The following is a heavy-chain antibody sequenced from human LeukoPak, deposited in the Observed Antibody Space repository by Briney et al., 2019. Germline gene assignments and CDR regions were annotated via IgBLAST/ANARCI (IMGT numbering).Heavy chain of an antibody. Sequence: ASVKVSCKASAGTFSSYAISWVRQAPGQGLEWMGGIIPIFGTANYAQKFQGRVTITADESTSTAYMELSSLRSEDTAVYYCARDQDEVDGPSGMDVWGQGTTVTVS. CDR3: ARDQDEVDGPSGMDV. D-gene: IGHD5-24*01. V-gene: IGHV1-69*13. J-gene: IGHJ6*01. CDR2: IIPIFGTA. CDR1: AGTFSSYA.